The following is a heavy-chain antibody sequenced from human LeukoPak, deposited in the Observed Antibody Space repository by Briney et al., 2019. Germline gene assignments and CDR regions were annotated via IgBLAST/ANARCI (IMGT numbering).Heavy chain of an antibody. CDR2: IVVGSGNT. CDR1: GFTFSSSA. V-gene: IGHV1-58*02. Sequence: SVKVSCKASGFTFSSSAMQWVRQARGQRLEWIGWIVVGSGNTNYAQKFQERVTITRDISTSTSHMELSSLRSEDTAVYYCAAESRDAYNRGGYWGQGTLVTVSS. D-gene: IGHD5-24*01. CDR3: AAESRDAYNRGGY. J-gene: IGHJ4*02.